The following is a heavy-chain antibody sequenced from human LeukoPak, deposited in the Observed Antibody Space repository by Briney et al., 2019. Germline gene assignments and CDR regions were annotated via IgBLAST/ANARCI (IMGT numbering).Heavy chain of an antibody. CDR2: ISYDGSNK. Sequence: GRSLRLSCAASGFTFSSYAMHWVRQAPGKGLEWVAVISYDGSNKYYADSVKGRFTISRDNSKNTLYLQMNSLRAEDTAVYYCAKDRPPGVVVPAVIDYWGQGTLVTVSS. D-gene: IGHD2-2*01. CDR3: AKDRPPGVVVPAVIDY. J-gene: IGHJ4*02. CDR1: GFTFSSYA. V-gene: IGHV3-30-3*01.